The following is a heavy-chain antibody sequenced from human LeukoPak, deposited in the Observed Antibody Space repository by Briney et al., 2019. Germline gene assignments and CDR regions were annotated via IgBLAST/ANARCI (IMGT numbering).Heavy chain of an antibody. CDR1: GGSISSSIYH. CDR2: IYYSERT. V-gene: IGHV4-39*01. CDR3: ARHDHKNFDY. J-gene: IGHJ4*02. Sequence: SETLSLTCTVSGGSISSSIYHWGWIRQPPGKGLEWIGIIYYSERTYYSPSLKSRVAISVYTSKNQFSLKVSSVTAADTAVYYCARHDHKNFDYWGQGTLVTVSS.